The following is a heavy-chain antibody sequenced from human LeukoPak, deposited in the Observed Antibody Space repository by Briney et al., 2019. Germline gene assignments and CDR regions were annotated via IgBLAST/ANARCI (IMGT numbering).Heavy chain of an antibody. CDR2: IYPGDSDT. J-gene: IGHJ4*02. D-gene: IGHD2-21*02. CDR1: GYSFTSYW. V-gene: IGHV5-51*03. CDR3: AREDADCGGDCHPFDY. Sequence: PGESLKISCKGSGYSFTSYWIGWVRQMPGKGLEWMGIIYPGDSDTRYSPSFQGQVTISADKSISTAYLQWSSLKASDTAMYYCAREDADCGGDCHPFDYWGQGTLVTVSS.